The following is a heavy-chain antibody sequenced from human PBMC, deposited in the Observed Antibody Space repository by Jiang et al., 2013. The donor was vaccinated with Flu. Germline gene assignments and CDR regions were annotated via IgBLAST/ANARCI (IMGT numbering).Heavy chain of an antibody. D-gene: IGHD3-22*01. V-gene: IGHV4-59*08. Sequence: SGGSISSTTGAGSGRPPGKGLEWIGYIYYSGSTNYNPSLKSRVTISVDTSKNQFSLKLSSVTAADTAVYYCARGGLLPVSYFDYWGQGTLVTVSS. J-gene: IGHJ4*02. CDR2: IYYSGST. CDR1: GGSISSTT. CDR3: ARGGLLPVSYFDY.